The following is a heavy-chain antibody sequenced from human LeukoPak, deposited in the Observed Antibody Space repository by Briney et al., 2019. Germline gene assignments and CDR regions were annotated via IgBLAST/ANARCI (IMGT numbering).Heavy chain of an antibody. CDR1: GDTFSIYT. J-gene: IGHJ3*02. D-gene: IGHD1-14*01. CDR2: IIPFLAIA. V-gene: IGHV1-69*02. Sequence: SVKVSCKPPGDTFSIYTISWVRQAPGQGLEWMGRIIPFLAIADYAQNFQGRVTITADKSTSTAYMELSSLRSEDTAVYYCARQDRASDAFDIWGPGTMVTVSS. CDR3: ARQDRASDAFDI.